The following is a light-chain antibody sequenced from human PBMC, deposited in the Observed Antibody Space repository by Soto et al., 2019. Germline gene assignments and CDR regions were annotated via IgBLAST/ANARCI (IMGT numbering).Light chain of an antibody. CDR2: AVS. Sequence: QSVLTQPASVSGSPGQSITISCTGTSSDVGGYNYVSWYQQHPGKAPKLMIYAVSNRPSGVSNRFSGSKSDNTASLTISGLQAEDEADYYCTSYASSGTQVVFGGGTKLTVL. V-gene: IGLV2-14*01. CDR1: SSDVGGYNY. J-gene: IGLJ2*01. CDR3: TSYASSGTQVV.